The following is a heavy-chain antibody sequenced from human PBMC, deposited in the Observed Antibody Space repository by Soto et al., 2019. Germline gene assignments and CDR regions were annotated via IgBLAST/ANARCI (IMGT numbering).Heavy chain of an antibody. CDR3: ARALPKSLAAHDRHGYYYGMEV. J-gene: IGHJ6*02. V-gene: IGHV3-13*01. Sequence: HPGGSLRLSCAASGFTFSSYDMHWVRQATGKGLEWVSAIGTAGDTYYPGSVKGRFTISRENAKNSLYLQMNSLRAGDTAVYYCARALPKSLAAHDRHGYYYGMEVWGQGTSVTVSS. CDR2: IGTAGDT. D-gene: IGHD6-6*01. CDR1: GFTFSSYD.